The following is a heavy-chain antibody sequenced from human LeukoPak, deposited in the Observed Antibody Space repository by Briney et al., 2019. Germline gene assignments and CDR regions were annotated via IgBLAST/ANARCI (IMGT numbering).Heavy chain of an antibody. CDR2: IRFNGNNQ. D-gene: IGHD3-22*01. V-gene: IGHV3-30*02. J-gene: IGHJ4*02. CDR1: GFIFNNYG. Sequence: PGGSLRLSCGASGFIFNNYGMHWVRQAPGKGLEWVAFIRFNGNNQYYADSVKGRFTISRDNSDNMVYLQLNSLRTEDTAVYYCAKDSDVLVYYCDSSGYFPCDYWGQGTLVTVSS. CDR3: AKDSDVLVYYCDSSGYFPCDY.